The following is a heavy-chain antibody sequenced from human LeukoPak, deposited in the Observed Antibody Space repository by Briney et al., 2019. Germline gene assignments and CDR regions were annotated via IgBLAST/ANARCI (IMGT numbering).Heavy chain of an antibody. D-gene: IGHD6-19*01. J-gene: IGHJ6*04. Sequence: SGPTLVNPTQTLTLTCTFSGFSLGTSGMCVSWIRQPPGKALEWLALIDWDDDKYYSTSLKTRLTISKDTSKNQVVLTMTNMDPVDTATYYCARTTGIAVAGYYYGMDVWGKGTTVTVSS. CDR1: GFSLGTSGMC. V-gene: IGHV2-70*01. CDR3: ARTTGIAVAGYYYGMDV. CDR2: IDWDDDK.